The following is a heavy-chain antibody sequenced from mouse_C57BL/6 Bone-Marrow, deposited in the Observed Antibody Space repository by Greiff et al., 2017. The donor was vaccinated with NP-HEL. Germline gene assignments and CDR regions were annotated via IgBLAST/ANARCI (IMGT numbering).Heavy chain of an antibody. V-gene: IGHV3-6*01. CDR3: ARGDWGYGPYYAMDY. CDR1: GYSITSGYY. J-gene: IGHJ4*01. CDR2: ISYDGSN. D-gene: IGHD1-1*01. Sequence: VQLKESGPGLVKPSQSLSLTCSVTGYSITSGYYWNWIRQFPGNKLEWMGYISYDGSNNYNPSLKNRISITRDTSKNQFFLKLNSVTTEDTATYYCARGDWGYGPYYAMDYWGQGTSVTVSS.